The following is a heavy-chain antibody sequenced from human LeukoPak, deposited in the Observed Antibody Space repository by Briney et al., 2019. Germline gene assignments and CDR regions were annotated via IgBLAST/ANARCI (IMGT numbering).Heavy chain of an antibody. V-gene: IGHV3-9*01. D-gene: IGHD3-3*01. CDR3: AKDPLFGVVTHFDY. Sequence: GGSLRLSCAASGFTFDDYAMHWVRQAPGKGLEWVSGISWNSGSIGYADSVKGRFAISRDNAKNSLYLQMNSLRAEDTAVYYCAKDPLFGVVTHFDYWGQGTLVTVSS. CDR1: GFTFDDYA. J-gene: IGHJ4*02. CDR2: ISWNSGSI.